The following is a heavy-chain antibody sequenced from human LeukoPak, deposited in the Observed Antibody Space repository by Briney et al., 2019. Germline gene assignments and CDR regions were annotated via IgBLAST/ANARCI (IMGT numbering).Heavy chain of an antibody. V-gene: IGHV4-34*01. Sequence: KSSETLSLTCAVYGGSFSGYYWRWIRQPPGKGLEWIGEINHSGSTNYNPSLKSRVTISVDTSKNQFSLKLSSVTAADTAVYYCARGFSHGEYCDSSDWFDPWGQGTLVTVSS. CDR3: ARGFSHGEYCDSSDWFDP. CDR2: INHSGST. J-gene: IGHJ5*02. D-gene: IGHD3-3*01. CDR1: GGSFSGYY.